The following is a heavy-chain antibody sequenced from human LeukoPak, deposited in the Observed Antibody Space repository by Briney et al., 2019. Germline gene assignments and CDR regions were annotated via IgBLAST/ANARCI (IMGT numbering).Heavy chain of an antibody. V-gene: IGHV3-7*02. CDR2: VKDDGGEI. J-gene: IGHJ4*01. CDR1: GSTLSRYS. CDR3: ASRGLYYDYVHGF. Sequence: GGSLRLSCTVSGSTLSRYSMTWVRQAPGKGLEWVAYVKDDGGEIYYVDSVKGRFTISRDNAKNSLYLHMISLRAEDTAVYYCASRGLYYDYVHGFWGHGTLVTVSS. D-gene: IGHD3-16*01.